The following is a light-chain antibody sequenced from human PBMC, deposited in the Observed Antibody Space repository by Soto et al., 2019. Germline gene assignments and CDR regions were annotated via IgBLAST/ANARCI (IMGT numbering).Light chain of an antibody. Sequence: VIWMTQSPSLLSASTGDRVTISCRMSQGISSYLAWYQQKPGKAPTLLMYDASNLQGGVPFRFSGSGSGTEFTLTISDLQPDDFATYYCQQYKSPPWTFGQGTKVDIK. CDR1: QGISSY. CDR3: QQYKSPPWT. CDR2: DAS. J-gene: IGKJ1*01. V-gene: IGKV1D-8*03.